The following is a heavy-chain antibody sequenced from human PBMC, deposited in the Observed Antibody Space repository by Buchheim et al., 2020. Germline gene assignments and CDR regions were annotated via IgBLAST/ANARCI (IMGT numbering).Heavy chain of an antibody. V-gene: IGHV3-11*01. CDR3: ARYNWNPAYYYYYGMDV. J-gene: IGHJ6*02. CDR2: ISSSGSTI. D-gene: IGHD1-20*01. CDR1: GFTFSDYY. Sequence: QVQLVESGGGLVKPGGSPRLSCSASGFTFSDYYMSWIRQAPGKGLEWVSYISSSGSTIYYSDLVKGRFTISRDNATNSLYLQMNSQRAEDTAVYYCARYNWNPAYYYYYGMDVWGQGTT.